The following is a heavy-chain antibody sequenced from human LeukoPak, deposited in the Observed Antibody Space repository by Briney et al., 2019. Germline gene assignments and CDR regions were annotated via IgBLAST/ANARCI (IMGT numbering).Heavy chain of an antibody. V-gene: IGHV3-23*01. J-gene: IGHJ4*02. CDR2: ISGSGGST. CDR1: GFTFSSYA. Sequence: GGSLRLSCAASGFTFSSYAMSWVRQAPGKGLEWVSAISGSGGSTYYADSVKGRFTISRDNSKNTLYLQMNSLRAEGTAVYYCAKQVGGGDCCNDYWGQGTLVTVSS. CDR3: AKQVGGGDCCNDY. D-gene: IGHD2-21*01.